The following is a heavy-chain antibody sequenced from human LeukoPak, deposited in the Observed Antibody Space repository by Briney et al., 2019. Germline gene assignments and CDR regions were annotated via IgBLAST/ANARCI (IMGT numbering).Heavy chain of an antibody. Sequence: SETLSLTCTVSGGSISSSIYYWGWIRQPPGKGLEWIGSIYYSGSTYYNPSLKSRVTISVDTSKNQFSLKLSSVTAADTAVYYCARDRQIAAAGLNWFDPWGQGTLVTVSS. V-gene: IGHV4-39*07. CDR1: GGSISSSIYY. J-gene: IGHJ5*02. CDR2: IYYSGST. CDR3: ARDRQIAAAGLNWFDP. D-gene: IGHD6-13*01.